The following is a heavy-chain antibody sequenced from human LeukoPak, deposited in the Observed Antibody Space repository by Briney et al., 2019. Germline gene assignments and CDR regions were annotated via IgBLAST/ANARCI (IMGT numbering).Heavy chain of an antibody. J-gene: IGHJ4*02. V-gene: IGHV1-2*02. D-gene: IGHD6-13*01. CDR2: INPNSGGT. CDR3: ARSGSSWSLIIDY. Sequence: ASVKVSCKASGYTFTGYYMHWVLQAPGQGLEWMGWINPNSGGTNYAQKFQGRVTMTGDTSISTAYMELSRLRSDDTAVYYCARSGSSWSLIIDYWGQGTLVTVSS. CDR1: GYTFTGYY.